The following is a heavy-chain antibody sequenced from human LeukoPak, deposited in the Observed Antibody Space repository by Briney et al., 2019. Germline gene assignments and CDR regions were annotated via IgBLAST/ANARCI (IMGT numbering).Heavy chain of an antibody. CDR3: AREWGIAVIDY. Sequence: GGSLRLSCAASGFTFSSYSMTWVRQALGKGLEWVSSISSSSSYIYYADSVKGRFTISRDNAKNSLYLQMNSLRAEDTAVYYCAREWGIAVIDYWGQGTLVTVSS. CDR2: ISSSSSYI. J-gene: IGHJ4*02. CDR1: GFTFSSYS. D-gene: IGHD6-19*01. V-gene: IGHV3-21*01.